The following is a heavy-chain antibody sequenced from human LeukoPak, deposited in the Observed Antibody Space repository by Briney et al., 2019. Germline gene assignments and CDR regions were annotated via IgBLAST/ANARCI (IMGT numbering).Heavy chain of an antibody. CDR2: IYYSGST. CDR3: AKAGYGRYSYGRYDY. Sequence: SQTLSLTCTDSGGSISSGDYYWSWIRQPPGKGLEWIGHIYYSGSTYYNPSLKSRVTISVDTSKNQFSLKLSSVTAADTAVYYCAKAGYGRYSYGRYDYWGQGTLVTVSS. D-gene: IGHD5-18*01. CDR1: GGSISSGDYY. V-gene: IGHV4-30-4*08. J-gene: IGHJ4*02.